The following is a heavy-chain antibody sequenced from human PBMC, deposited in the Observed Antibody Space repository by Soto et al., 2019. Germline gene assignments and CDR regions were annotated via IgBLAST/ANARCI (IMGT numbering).Heavy chain of an antibody. CDR3: ARDQGKLELRGMGV. CDR1: GFIFSSYG. CDR2: IWYDGSNK. J-gene: IGHJ6*02. D-gene: IGHD1-7*01. V-gene: IGHV3-33*08. Sequence: VQLVESGGGLVQPGGSLRLSCAAAGFIFSSYGMHWVRQAPGKGLEWVAVIWYDGSNKYYADSVKGRFTISRDNSKNTLYLQMNSLRAEDTAVYYCARDQGKLELRGMGVWGQGTTVTVSS.